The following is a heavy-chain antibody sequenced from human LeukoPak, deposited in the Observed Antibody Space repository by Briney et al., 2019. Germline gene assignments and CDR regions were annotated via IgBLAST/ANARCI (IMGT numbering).Heavy chain of an antibody. CDR2: TYFTGTT. CDR1: GGSISGYY. D-gene: IGHD6-13*01. V-gene: IGHV4-59*08. Sequence: SETLSPTCSVSGGSISGYYWSWIRQPPGKGLEWIGYTYFTGTTNYYPSLQSRVTISLDTSKNQFSPKLRSVTAADTAVYYCARGGSWYGDWGQGTLVTVSS. CDR3: ARGGSWYGD. J-gene: IGHJ4*02.